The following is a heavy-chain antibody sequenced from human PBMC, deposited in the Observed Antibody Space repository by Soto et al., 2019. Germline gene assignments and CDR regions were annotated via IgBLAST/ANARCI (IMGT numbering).Heavy chain of an antibody. CDR1: GYTFTSYG. D-gene: IGHD2-15*01. CDR3: ARDRNLDIVVVVAATSVLDY. Sequence: ASVKVSCKASGYTFTSYGISWVRQAPGQGLEWMGWISAYNGNTNYAQKIQGRVTMTTDTSTSTAYMELRSLRSGDTAVYYFARDRNLDIVVVVAATSVLDYWGQGTLVTVSS. CDR2: ISAYNGNT. J-gene: IGHJ4*02. V-gene: IGHV1-18*01.